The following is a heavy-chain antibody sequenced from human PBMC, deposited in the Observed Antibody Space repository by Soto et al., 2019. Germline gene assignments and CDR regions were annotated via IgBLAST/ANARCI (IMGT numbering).Heavy chain of an antibody. J-gene: IGHJ4*02. CDR1: GGSFSGYY. Sequence: QVQLQQWGAGLLKPSETLSLTCAVYGGSFSGYYWSWIRRPPGKGLEWIGEINHSGSTNYNPSLKSRVTISVDTSKNQFSLKLSSVTAADTAVYYCARTTTVTTSAFDYWGQGTLVTVSS. CDR3: ARTTTVTTSAFDY. D-gene: IGHD4-17*01. V-gene: IGHV4-34*01. CDR2: INHSGST.